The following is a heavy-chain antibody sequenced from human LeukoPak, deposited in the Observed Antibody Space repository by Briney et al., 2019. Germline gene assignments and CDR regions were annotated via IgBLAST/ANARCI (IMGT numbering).Heavy chain of an antibody. CDR2: IDGDGGGT. V-gene: IGHV3-23*01. J-gene: IGHJ4*02. D-gene: IGHD3-10*01. Sequence: GGSLRLSCAASKFTFSNYAMSWVRQAPGKGLEWVSFIDGDGGGTYYADSVKGRFTISRDNSKNTLYLQMNSLRAEDTAVYYCARRFGKGEFDYWGQGTLVTVSS. CDR3: ARRFGKGEFDY. CDR1: KFTFSNYA.